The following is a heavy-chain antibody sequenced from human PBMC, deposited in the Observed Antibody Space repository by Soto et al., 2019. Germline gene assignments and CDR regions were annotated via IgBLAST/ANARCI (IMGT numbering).Heavy chain of an antibody. CDR2: VSHDGRNT. J-gene: IGHJ4*02. CDR3: AKGGRQWLVTSDFNY. Sequence: VQLVESGGGVVQPGRSLRLSCAASGFTFSDYAMHWVRQAPGKGLEWVAVVSHDGRNTHYADSVKGRFTISRDSSKNTVPLEMTSLRAEDTAVYYCAKGGRQWLVTSDFNYWGQGAVDTVSS. V-gene: IGHV3-30*18. D-gene: IGHD6-19*01. CDR1: GFTFSDYA.